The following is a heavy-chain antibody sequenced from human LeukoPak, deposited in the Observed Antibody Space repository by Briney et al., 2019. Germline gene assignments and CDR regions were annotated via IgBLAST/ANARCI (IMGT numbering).Heavy chain of an antibody. Sequence: PGGSLRLSCATSGFTFSRYNMNWVRQAPGKGLEWVSSISRSSTYIYYADSVKGRFTISRDNAKNSLYLQMNSLRAEDTAVYYCARGPDYDILTGQFDYWGQGTLVTVSS. J-gene: IGHJ4*02. D-gene: IGHD3-9*01. CDR2: ISRSSTYI. V-gene: IGHV3-21*01. CDR1: GFTFSRYN. CDR3: ARGPDYDILTGQFDY.